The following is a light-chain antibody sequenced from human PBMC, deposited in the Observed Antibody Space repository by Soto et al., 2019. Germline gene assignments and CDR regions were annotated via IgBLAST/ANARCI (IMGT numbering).Light chain of an antibody. J-gene: IGKJ1*01. CDR2: DAS. CDR3: QQYSDSSGA. V-gene: IGKV1-5*01. CDR1: QSIGTW. Sequence: DIQVTQSPPTLSASVGDRVTITCGASQSIGTWLARYQQKPGKAPKLLIFDASTLESGVPSRFSGSGSGTDFTLTISSLQPDDFATYYCQQYSDSSGAFGQGTRVEIK.